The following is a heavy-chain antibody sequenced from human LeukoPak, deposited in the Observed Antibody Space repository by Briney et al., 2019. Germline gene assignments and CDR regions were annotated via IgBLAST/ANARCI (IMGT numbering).Heavy chain of an antibody. V-gene: IGHV4-59*01. CDR1: GGSISSYY. CDR2: IYYSGST. D-gene: IGHD1-26*01. Sequence: PSETQSLTCTVSGGSISSYYWSWIRQPPGKGLEWIGYIYYSGSTNYNPSLKSRVTISVDTSKNQFSLKLSSVTAADTAVYYCARAVEWELLLALDYWGQGTLVTVSS. J-gene: IGHJ4*02. CDR3: ARAVEWELLLALDY.